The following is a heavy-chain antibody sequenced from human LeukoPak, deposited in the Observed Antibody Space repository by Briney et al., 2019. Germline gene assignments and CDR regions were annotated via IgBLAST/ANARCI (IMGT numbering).Heavy chain of an antibody. CDR3: AKGLRGLRNRIMGDTFDL. Sequence: GGSLRLSCAASGFTFTNAMNWVRQAPGAGLEWVASISGAGTFIYYADSVKGRSTISRDNTKNSLYLQMNGLRVEDTAVYYCAKGLRGLRNRIMGDTFDLWGQGTVVAVSS. J-gene: IGHJ3*01. CDR2: ISGAGTFI. V-gene: IGHV3-21*04. CDR1: GFTFTNA. D-gene: IGHD1-14*01.